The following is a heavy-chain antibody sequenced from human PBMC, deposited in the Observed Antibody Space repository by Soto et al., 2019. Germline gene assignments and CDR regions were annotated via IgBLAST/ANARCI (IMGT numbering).Heavy chain of an antibody. D-gene: IGHD2-15*01. V-gene: IGHV4-39*01. J-gene: IGHJ5*02. CDR1: GDSIISSDFY. CDR3: ARHSLSLRKNNWFDP. Sequence: SETLTLTCTDSGDSIISSDFYWVWVRQPPGKGLEWIGSIFYLGSSYYNPSLQSRATMSVDTSKNQFSLRLSSVTAADTALYFCARHSLSLRKNNWFDPWGQGIMVTVSS. CDR2: IFYLGSS.